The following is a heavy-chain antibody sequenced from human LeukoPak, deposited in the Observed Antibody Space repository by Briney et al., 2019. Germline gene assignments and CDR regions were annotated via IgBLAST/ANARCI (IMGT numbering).Heavy chain of an antibody. D-gene: IGHD6-19*01. CDR3: AKDKGEQWLVLGDAFDI. Sequence: QPGRSLRLSCAASGFTFSSYGMHWVRQAPGKGLEWVAVISYDGSNKYYADSVKGRFTISRDNSKNTLYLQMNSLRAEDTAVYYCAKDKGEQWLVLGDAFDIWGQGTMVTVSS. J-gene: IGHJ3*02. CDR1: GFTFSSYG. V-gene: IGHV3-30*18. CDR2: ISYDGSNK.